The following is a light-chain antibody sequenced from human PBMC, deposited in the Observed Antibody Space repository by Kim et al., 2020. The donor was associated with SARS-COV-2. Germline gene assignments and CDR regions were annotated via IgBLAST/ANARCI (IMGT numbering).Light chain of an antibody. CDR3: LQYNSLWT. CDR2: QAS. V-gene: IGKV1-5*03. J-gene: IGKJ1*01. CDR1: QSISNG. Sequence: SASEGDRVNITCRASQSISNGLAWYRKKPGEAPKLLIYQASSLESGVPSRFRGSGSGTDFPLAISSRQPEDFAVYYCLQYNSLWTFGQGTKVDIK.